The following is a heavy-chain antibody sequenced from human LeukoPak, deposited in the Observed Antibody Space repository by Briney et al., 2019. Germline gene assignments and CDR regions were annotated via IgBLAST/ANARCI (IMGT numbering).Heavy chain of an antibody. CDR2: IYYSGST. CDR3: ARHGRNTASHAFVGY. Sequence: KPSETLSLTCTVSGGSISSSSYYWGWIRQPPGKGLEWIGSIYYSGSTYYNPSLESRVTISVDTSKNQFSLKLSSVTAADTAVYYCARHGRNTASHAFVGYWGQGTLVTVSS. D-gene: IGHD5-18*01. J-gene: IGHJ4*02. V-gene: IGHV4-39*01. CDR1: GGSISSSSYY.